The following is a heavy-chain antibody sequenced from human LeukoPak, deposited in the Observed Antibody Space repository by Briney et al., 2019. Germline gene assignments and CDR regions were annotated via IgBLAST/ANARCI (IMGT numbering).Heavy chain of an antibody. CDR3: ARPRAETDCNSATDS. CDR1: GYTFTNYW. D-gene: IGHD2-15*01. J-gene: IGHJ4*02. V-gene: IGHV5-51*01. Sequence: GESLQRFSMCSGYTFTNYWTGWVRQVPGKGLEWMGIIYPVDSVTRYSPSSESVNSLSIDKSISTAYLQCSSLKASDSAMYYCARPRAETDCNSATDSWGQGTPVTVSS. CDR2: IYPVDSVT.